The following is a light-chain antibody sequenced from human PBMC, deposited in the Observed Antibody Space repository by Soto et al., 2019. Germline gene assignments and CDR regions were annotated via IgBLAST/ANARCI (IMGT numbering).Light chain of an antibody. CDR2: DTS. Sequence: EIVMTQAPGTLSVAPGKISALSWRASQSVNINLASYQQKPGQAPSLRIYDTSTRATGIPASFSGSGSATEFTLPISRLQSPDFAVYYCQQYNNWPPITFGQGTRLEIK. J-gene: IGKJ5*01. V-gene: IGKV3-15*01. CDR1: QSVNIN. CDR3: QQYNNWPPIT.